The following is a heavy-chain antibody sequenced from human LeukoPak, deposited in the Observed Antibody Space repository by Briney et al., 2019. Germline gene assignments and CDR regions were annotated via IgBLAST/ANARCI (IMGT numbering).Heavy chain of an antibody. Sequence: PSETLSLTCTVSGGSISSSSYYWGWIRQPPGKGLEWIGSIYYSGSTNYNPSLKSRVTISVDTSKNQFSLKLSSVTAADTAVYYCARVGSYYDSSGYSYDAFDIWGQGTMVSVSS. CDR1: GGSISSSSYY. D-gene: IGHD3-22*01. CDR3: ARVGSYYDSSGYSYDAFDI. J-gene: IGHJ3*02. CDR2: IYYSGST. V-gene: IGHV4-39*07.